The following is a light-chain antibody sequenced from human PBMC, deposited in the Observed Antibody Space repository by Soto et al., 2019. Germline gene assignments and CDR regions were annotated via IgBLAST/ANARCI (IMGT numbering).Light chain of an antibody. J-gene: IGKJ3*01. CDR3: QQHNNWFLG. Sequence: EIVMTQSPATRSVSPGEIATLSGRASQSVSSNLAWYQQKPGQAPRLLIYGASTSATGIPARFSGSGSGTEFTRTISSLQSEEVAVYYCQQHNNWFLGFGPGTKVDIK. CDR2: GAS. V-gene: IGKV3-15*01. CDR1: QSVSSN.